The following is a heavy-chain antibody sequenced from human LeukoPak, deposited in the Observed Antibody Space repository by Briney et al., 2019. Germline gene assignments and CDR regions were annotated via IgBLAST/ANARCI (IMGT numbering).Heavy chain of an antibody. CDR3: ACRWLQLLF. V-gene: IGHV3-23*01. CDR1: GFTFSDYY. J-gene: IGHJ4*02. D-gene: IGHD5-24*01. Sequence: PGGSLRLSCAASGFTFSDYYMSWIRQAPGKGLEWVSGISGSGDGTYYADSVKGRFTIFRDNSKNTLYLQMNSLRVEDTAIYYCACRWLQLLFWGQGTLVTVSS. CDR2: ISGSGDGT.